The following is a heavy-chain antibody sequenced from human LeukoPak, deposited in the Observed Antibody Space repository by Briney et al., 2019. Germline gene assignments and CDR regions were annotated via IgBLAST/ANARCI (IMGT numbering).Heavy chain of an antibody. CDR1: GFPFSNSW. J-gene: IGHJ6*04. V-gene: IGHV3-7*03. CDR3: AGGNSMDV. CDR2: IKSDGSGI. D-gene: IGHD1/OR15-1a*01. Sequence: PGGSLRLSCAVSGFPFSNSWMYWVRQAPGKGLEGVANIKSDGSGISYVDSVKGRFIISRDNARNSLYLQMNSLTVEDTAVYFCAGGNSMDVWGKGTAVTVSS.